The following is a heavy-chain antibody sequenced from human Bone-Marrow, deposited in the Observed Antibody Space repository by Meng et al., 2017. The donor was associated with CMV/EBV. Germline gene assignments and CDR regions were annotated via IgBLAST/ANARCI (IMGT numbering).Heavy chain of an antibody. CDR1: VCSLSRRGYF. J-gene: IGHJ4*02. D-gene: IGHD1-26*01. CDR2: VYYSGCT. CDR3: ARDSSGSPAFDY. Sequence: TVSVCSLSRRGYFLRCVRQHPGVGVAWIGFVYYSGCTYYNPTLMRRVAISVDTSKNRFSLMLSAMTAADAAVYYFARDSSGSPAFDYWRQGTLVTVSS. V-gene: IGHV4-31*03.